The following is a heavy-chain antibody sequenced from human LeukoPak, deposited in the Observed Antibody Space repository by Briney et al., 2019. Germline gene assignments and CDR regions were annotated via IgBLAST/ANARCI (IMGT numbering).Heavy chain of an antibody. CDR2: INHSGST. J-gene: IGHJ4*02. D-gene: IGHD4-17*01. CDR3: AGGKTTVTTFDY. V-gene: IGHV4-34*01. Sequence: PSETLSLTCAVYGGSFSGYYWSWIRQPPGKGLEWIGEINHSGSTNYNPSLKSRVTISVDTSKNQFSLKLSSVTAADTAVYYCAGGKTTVTTFDYWGQGTLVTVSS. CDR1: GGSFSGYY.